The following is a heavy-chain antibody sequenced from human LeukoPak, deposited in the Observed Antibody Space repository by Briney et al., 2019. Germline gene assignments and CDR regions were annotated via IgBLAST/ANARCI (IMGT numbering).Heavy chain of an antibody. CDR2: ISGSGGST. D-gene: IGHD5-12*01. Sequence: GGSLRLSCAASRFTFSSYAMSWVRQAPGKGLEWVSAISGSGGSTYYADSVKGRFTISRDNSKNTLYLQMNSLRAEDTAVYYCARGRDSGYDLFDYWGQGTLVTVSS. CDR3: ARGRDSGYDLFDY. V-gene: IGHV3-23*01. J-gene: IGHJ4*02. CDR1: RFTFSSYA.